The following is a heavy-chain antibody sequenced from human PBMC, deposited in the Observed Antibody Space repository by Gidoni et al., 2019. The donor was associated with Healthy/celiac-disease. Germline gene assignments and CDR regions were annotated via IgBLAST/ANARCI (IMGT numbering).Heavy chain of an antibody. CDR3: ASGGNILTGYYVNY. V-gene: IGHV3-21*01. CDR2: ISSSNNYI. D-gene: IGHD3-9*01. Sequence: EVLLVESGGGLVKPGGSLRLSCAASVFSFSSYSMIWVRKATGKGLEWVSSISSSNNYIYYTDSLKGRFTISRDKAKNSLYLEMNSLRTGETAVDYCASGGNILTGYYVNYWGQGTLVTVSS. CDR1: VFSFSSYS. J-gene: IGHJ4*02.